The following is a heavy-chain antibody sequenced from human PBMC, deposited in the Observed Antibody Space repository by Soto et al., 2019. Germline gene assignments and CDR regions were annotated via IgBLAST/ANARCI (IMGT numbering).Heavy chain of an antibody. D-gene: IGHD2-15*01. CDR1: GFTFSTYA. CDR3: ARPFVEVAVNDAFDM. V-gene: IGHV3-23*01. CDR2: IATHADTT. Sequence: EVQLLESGGGLVQPGGSLRLSCAASGFTFSTYALTWVRQAPGKGLEWVSSIATHADTTYYVDSVKGRFSISRDTSKNPVYLPMSSLSAEDPAVYYCARPFVEVAVNDAFDMWGRGTMVTVSS. J-gene: IGHJ3*02.